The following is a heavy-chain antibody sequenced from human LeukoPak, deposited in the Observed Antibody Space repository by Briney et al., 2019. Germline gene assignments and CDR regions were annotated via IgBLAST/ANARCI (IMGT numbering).Heavy chain of an antibody. Sequence: SETLSLTCTVSGGSISTFYWSWIRQPPGKELKWIGYIHYSGSTNYNPSLKSRATISLDTSKNQFSLKLSSVTAADTAVYYCARHPTGDAFDIWGQGTLVTVSS. D-gene: IGHD7-27*01. J-gene: IGHJ3*02. CDR1: GGSISTFY. V-gene: IGHV4-59*08. CDR2: IHYSGST. CDR3: ARHPTGDAFDI.